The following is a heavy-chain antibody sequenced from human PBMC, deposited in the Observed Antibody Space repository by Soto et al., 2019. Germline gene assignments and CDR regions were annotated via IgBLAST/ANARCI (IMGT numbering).Heavy chain of an antibody. CDR3: ARVTAAGGLDY. CDR2: IIPIVGIA. V-gene: IGHV1-69*02. Sequence: QVQLVQSGAEVKKPGSSVKVSCKASGGTFSSYTISWVRQAPGQGLEWMGRIIPIVGIANYAQKFQGRVTITADKTTSTDYMELSSLRSEETAVYYCARVTAAGGLDYWGQGTLVTVSS. J-gene: IGHJ4*02. D-gene: IGHD3-10*01. CDR1: GGTFSSYT.